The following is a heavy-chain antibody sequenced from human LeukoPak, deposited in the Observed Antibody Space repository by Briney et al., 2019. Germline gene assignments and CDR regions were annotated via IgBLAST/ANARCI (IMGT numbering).Heavy chain of an antibody. V-gene: IGHV4-30-4*01. CDR1: GGSISSGDYC. Sequence: PSETLSLTCTVSGGSISSGDYCWSWVRQPRGEGLEWIVYIYYSGSTYYNPSRKRRVSISVDTSKNQFSLKLSSVTAADTAVYYCARTYYYDSSGLYYFDYWGQGTLVTVSS. CDR2: IYYSGST. CDR3: ARTYYYDSSGLYYFDY. D-gene: IGHD3-22*01. J-gene: IGHJ4*02.